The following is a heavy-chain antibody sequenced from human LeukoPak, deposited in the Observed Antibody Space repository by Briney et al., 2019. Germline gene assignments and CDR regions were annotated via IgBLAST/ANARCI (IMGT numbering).Heavy chain of an antibody. J-gene: IGHJ4*02. CDR1: GYTFTSYD. V-gene: IGHV1-8*01. D-gene: IGHD3-10*01. CDR2: MNPNSGNT. CDR3: ARGLNPIWFGELLEDY. Sequence: ASVKVSCKASGYTFTSYDINWVRQATGQGLEWMGWMNPNSGNTGYAQKFQGRVTMTRNTSISTAYMELSSLRSEDTAVYYCARGLNPIWFGELLEDYWGQGTLVTVSS.